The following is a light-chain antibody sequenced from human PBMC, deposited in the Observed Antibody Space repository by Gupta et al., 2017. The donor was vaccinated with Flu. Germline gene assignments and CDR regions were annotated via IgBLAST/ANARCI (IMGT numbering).Light chain of an antibody. V-gene: IGKV1-5*03. CDR2: KAS. Sequence: DIQMTQSPSTLTASVGDRVTITCRASQSISTWLAWYQQTPGKAPRLLIYKASNLQNGVPSRFGGSGSGTEFTLTISSLQPEDFATYYCQQYNSFPMYTFGQGTKLEIK. CDR3: QQYNSFPMYT. J-gene: IGKJ2*01. CDR1: QSISTW.